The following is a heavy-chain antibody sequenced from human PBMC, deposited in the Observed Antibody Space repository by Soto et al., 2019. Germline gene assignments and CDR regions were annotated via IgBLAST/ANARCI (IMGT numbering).Heavy chain of an antibody. V-gene: IGHV1-69*13. D-gene: IGHD3-16*02. CDR1: GGTFSSYA. CDR3: ARGMITFGGVISPNFDY. Sequence: SVKVSCKASGGTFSSYAISWVRQAPGQGLEWMGGIIPIFGTANYAQKFQGRVTITADESTSTAYMELSSLRSEDTAVYYCARGMITFGGVISPNFDYSGQGTLVTVSS. CDR2: IIPIFGTA. J-gene: IGHJ4*02.